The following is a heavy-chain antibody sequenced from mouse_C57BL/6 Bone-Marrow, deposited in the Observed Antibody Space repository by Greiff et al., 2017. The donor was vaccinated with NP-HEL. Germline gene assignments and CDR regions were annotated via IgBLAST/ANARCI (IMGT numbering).Heavy chain of an antibody. J-gene: IGHJ3*01. CDR2: ISSGGDYI. D-gene: IGHD2-4*01. V-gene: IGHV5-9-1*02. Sequence: EVKLQESGEGLVKPGGSLKLSCAASGFTFSSYAMSWVRQTPEKRLEWVAYISSGGDYIYYADTVKGRFTISRDNARNTLYLQMSSLKSEDTAMYYCTRDDDYDTWFAYWGQGTLVTVSA. CDR3: TRDDDYDTWFAY. CDR1: GFTFSSYA.